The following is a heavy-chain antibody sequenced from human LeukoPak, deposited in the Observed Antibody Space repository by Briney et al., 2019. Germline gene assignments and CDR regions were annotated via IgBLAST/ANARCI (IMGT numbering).Heavy chain of an antibody. Sequence: GPTLRHPTPPLTLTFTFSGFSFRTTGLGMTWVRQPPAKAREWRGLIYWSDDKHYSPSLKSRLTITKDTSKNQVVLTMTNLDPVDTATYYCAHDRARIGFGPWGQGTLVTVSS. J-gene: IGHJ5*02. CDR2: IYWSDDK. CDR3: AHDRARIGFGP. CDR1: GFSFRTTGLG. V-gene: IGHV2-5*01. D-gene: IGHD3-22*01.